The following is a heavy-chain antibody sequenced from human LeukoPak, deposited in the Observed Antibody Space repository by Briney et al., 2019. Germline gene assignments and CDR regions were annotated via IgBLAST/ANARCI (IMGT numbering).Heavy chain of an antibody. J-gene: IGHJ4*02. CDR3: ARGGGMRSWYDFDY. CDR1: GFTFSNYW. CDR2: IKEAGSEK. Sequence: GGSLGLSCAASGFTFSNYWMSWVRQAPGKGLEFMANIKEAGSEKYYVDSVKGRFTISRVNDKNLVHLQMNSLRAEDTAVYYCARGGGMRSWYDFDYWGQGTLVTVSS. V-gene: IGHV3-7*04. D-gene: IGHD6-13*01.